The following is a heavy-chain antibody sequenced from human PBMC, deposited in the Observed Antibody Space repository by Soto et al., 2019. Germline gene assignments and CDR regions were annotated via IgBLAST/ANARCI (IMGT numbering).Heavy chain of an antibody. Sequence: EVQLLESGGGLVQPGGSLRLSRAASGFPFSTYDMSWVRQAPGKGLEWVSVISGSDQSTYYADSLNGRFTISRDNSKNTLYLQMDSLRVEDTAVYHCVKGGWLDEWGQGTLVTVSS. CDR1: GFPFSTYD. D-gene: IGHD5-12*01. J-gene: IGHJ4*02. CDR2: ISGSDQST. CDR3: VKGGWLDE. V-gene: IGHV3-23*01.